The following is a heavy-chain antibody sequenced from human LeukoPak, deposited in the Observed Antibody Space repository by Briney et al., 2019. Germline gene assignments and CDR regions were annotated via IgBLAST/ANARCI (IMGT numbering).Heavy chain of an antibody. D-gene: IGHD6-13*01. Sequence: GASVKVSCKASGYTFTSYGISWVRQAPGQGLEWMGWISAYNGSTNYAQKLQGRVTMTTDTSTSTAYMELRSLRSDDTAVYCCARDTGIAAAAPRWFDPWGQGTLVTVSS. CDR1: GYTFTSYG. CDR2: ISAYNGST. CDR3: ARDTGIAAAAPRWFDP. J-gene: IGHJ5*02. V-gene: IGHV1-18*04.